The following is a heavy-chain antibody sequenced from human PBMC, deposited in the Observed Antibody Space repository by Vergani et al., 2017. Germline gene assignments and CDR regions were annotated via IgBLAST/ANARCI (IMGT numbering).Heavy chain of an antibody. D-gene: IGHD3-3*01. CDR2: IWYDGSNK. V-gene: IGHV3-33*01. Sequence: QVQLVESGGGVVQPGRSLRLSCAASGFTFSSYVMHWVRQAPGKGLEWVAVIWYDGSNKYFADSVRGRFTISRDNSKNTLYLQMNSLRAEDTAVYYCTRALYVFWSGYYSRDAFDIWGQGTMVTVSS. CDR3: TRALYVFWSGYYSRDAFDI. CDR1: GFTFSSYV. J-gene: IGHJ3*02.